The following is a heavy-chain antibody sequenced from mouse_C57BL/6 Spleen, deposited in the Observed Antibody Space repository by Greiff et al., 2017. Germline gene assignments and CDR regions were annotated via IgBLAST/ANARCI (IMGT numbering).Heavy chain of an antibody. J-gene: IGHJ4*01. CDR3: TRVITTVVAYYAMDY. D-gene: IGHD1-1*01. CDR1: GYTFTSYW. V-gene: IGHV1-5*01. CDR2: SYPGNSDT. Sequence: EVQLQQSGTVLARPGASVKMSCKTSGYTFTSYWMHWVKQRPGQGLEWIGASYPGNSDTSYNQKFKGKAKLTAVTSASTAYMGLSSLTNEDSAVYYCTRVITTVVAYYAMDYWGQGTSVTVSS.